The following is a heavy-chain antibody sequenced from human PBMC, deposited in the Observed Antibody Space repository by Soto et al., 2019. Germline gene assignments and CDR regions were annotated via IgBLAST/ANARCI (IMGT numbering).Heavy chain of an antibody. CDR3: ARGALDIVVVPAASGYYYYMDV. D-gene: IGHD2-2*03. CDR1: GFTFSDYY. J-gene: IGHJ6*03. V-gene: IGHV3-11*01. CDR2: ISSSGRTI. Sequence: QVQLVESGGGLVKHGGSLRLSCAASGFTFSDYYMSWIRQAPGKGLEWVSYISSSGRTIYYADSVKGRFTISRDNAKNSLYLQMNSLRAEDTAMYYCARGALDIVVVPAASGYYYYMDVWGKGTTVTVSS.